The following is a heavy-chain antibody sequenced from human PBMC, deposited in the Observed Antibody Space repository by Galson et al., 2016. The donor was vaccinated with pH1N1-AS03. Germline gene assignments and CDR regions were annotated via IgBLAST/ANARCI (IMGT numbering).Heavy chain of an antibody. CDR1: GFTFSSYG. Sequence: PLRLSCAASGFTFSSYGMHWVRQAPGKGLEWLSFLPYDGSNKFYADSVKGRFTISRDNSKNTLYLQMNSLRAEDTAVYYCAKDKDSYYGPDYWGQGTLATVSS. V-gene: IGHV3-30*02. D-gene: IGHD1-26*01. J-gene: IGHJ4*02. CDR3: AKDKDSYYGPDY. CDR2: LPYDGSNK.